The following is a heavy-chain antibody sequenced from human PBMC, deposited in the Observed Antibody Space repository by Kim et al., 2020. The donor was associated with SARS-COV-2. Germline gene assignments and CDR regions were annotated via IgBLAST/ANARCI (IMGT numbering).Heavy chain of an antibody. J-gene: IGHJ4*02. CDR1: GFTFSSYG. CDR3: AKDLGYGSGGYSDY. CDR2: ILYDGSNK. V-gene: IGHV3-30*18. Sequence: GGSLRLSCAASGFTFSSYGMHWVRQAPGKGLEWVAVILYDGSNKYYADSVKGRFTISRDNSKNTLYLQMNSLRAEDTAVYYCAKDLGYGSGGYSDYWGQGTLVTVSS. D-gene: IGHD3-10*01.